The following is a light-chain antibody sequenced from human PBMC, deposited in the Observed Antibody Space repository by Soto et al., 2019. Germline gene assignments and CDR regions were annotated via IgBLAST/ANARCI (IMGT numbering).Light chain of an antibody. J-gene: IGLJ3*02. CDR1: ISDVGTYNL. CDR2: EVI. Sequence: QSALTQPASVSGSPGQSITISCTGTISDVGTYNLVSWYQQHPGKAPKLIIYEVITRPSGVSNRFSGSKSANTASLAISGLQAEDEADYYCSSYTTSTPRVFGGGTKVTVL. V-gene: IGLV2-14*02. CDR3: SSYTTSTPRV.